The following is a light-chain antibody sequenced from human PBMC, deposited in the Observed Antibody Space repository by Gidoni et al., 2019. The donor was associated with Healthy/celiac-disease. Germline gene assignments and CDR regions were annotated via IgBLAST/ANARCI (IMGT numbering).Light chain of an antibody. J-gene: IGLJ2*01. Sequence: QSALTQPASVSGSPGQSFTISCTRTSSDVGGYNYVAWYQQHPGKAPKLMIYYVSNRPSGVSNRLSGSKSGNTASLTTSGLQAEDEADYYCSSYTSSSTLVFGGGTKLTVL. CDR3: SSYTSSSTLV. V-gene: IGLV2-14*03. CDR1: SSDVGGYNY. CDR2: YVS.